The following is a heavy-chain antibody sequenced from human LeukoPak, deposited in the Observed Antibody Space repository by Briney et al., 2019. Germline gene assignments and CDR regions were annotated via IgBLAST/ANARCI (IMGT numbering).Heavy chain of an antibody. V-gene: IGHV4-30-4*08. J-gene: IGHJ1*01. Sequence: SQTLSLTRTVSGGSISSGDYYWSWIRQPPGKGLEWIGYIYYSGSTYYNPSLKSRVTISVDTSKNQFSLKLSSVTAADTAVYYCARVVEVPAASPGYFRHWGQGTLVTVSS. CDR3: ARVVEVPAASPGYFRH. CDR1: GGSISSGDYY. D-gene: IGHD2-2*01. CDR2: IYYSGST.